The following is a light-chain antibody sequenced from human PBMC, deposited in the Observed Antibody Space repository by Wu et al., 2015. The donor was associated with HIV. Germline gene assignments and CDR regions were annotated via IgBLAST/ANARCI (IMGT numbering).Light chain of an antibody. J-gene: IGKJ1*01. CDR1: QGIGYY. CDR2: AAS. CDR3: QRYNIAPRT. Sequence: DIQMAQSPSFLSASVGDRVTITCRASQGIGYYLAWYQQKPGKVPKLLIYAASTLQSGVPSRFSGSGSGTDFTLTISSLQPEDVATYYCQRYNIAPRTFGQGTKVEIK. V-gene: IGKV1-27*01.